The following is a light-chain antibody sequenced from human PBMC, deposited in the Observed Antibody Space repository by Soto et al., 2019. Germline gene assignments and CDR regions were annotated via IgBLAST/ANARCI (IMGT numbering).Light chain of an antibody. J-gene: IGLJ1*01. CDR1: SSDVGAYDY. Sequence: QSVLAQPASVSGSPGQSITISCTGTSSDVGAYDYVSWYQQHPGKDPKLMIYEVINRPSGVSNRFSGSKSGNTASLTISGLQAEDEADYYCCSYRSSAPLVVFGSGTKVTVL. CDR3: CSYRSSAPLVV. V-gene: IGLV2-14*01. CDR2: EVI.